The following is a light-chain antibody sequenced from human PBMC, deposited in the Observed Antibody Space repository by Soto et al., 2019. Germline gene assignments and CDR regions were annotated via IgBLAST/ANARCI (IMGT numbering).Light chain of an antibody. CDR3: QSFEGSLIVI. CDR2: DVN. Sequence: QSALTQPRSVSGSPGQSVTISCTGTSSDVGGYNYVSWYQQYPGKAPKLMIYDVNKRPSGVPDRFSGSKSGNTASLTISGLQAEDEADYYCQSFEGSLIVIFGGGTKVTVL. CDR1: SSDVGGYNY. J-gene: IGLJ2*01. V-gene: IGLV2-11*01.